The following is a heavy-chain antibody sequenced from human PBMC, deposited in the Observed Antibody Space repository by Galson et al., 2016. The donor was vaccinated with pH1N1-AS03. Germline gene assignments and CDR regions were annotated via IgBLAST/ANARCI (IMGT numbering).Heavy chain of an antibody. CDR3: AGRQNGRHYDFWSGARGFDS. J-gene: IGHJ4*02. Sequence: SVKVSCKASGYTFSNYAISWVRQAPGQGLEWLGGFIPVFNTVKYEQKFQGRVTITTDESTSTAYMEVRSLRSEDTAVYYCAGRQNGRHYDFWSGARGFDSWGQGTLVTVSS. CDR2: FIPVFNTV. D-gene: IGHD3-3*01. V-gene: IGHV1-69*05. CDR1: GYTFSNYA.